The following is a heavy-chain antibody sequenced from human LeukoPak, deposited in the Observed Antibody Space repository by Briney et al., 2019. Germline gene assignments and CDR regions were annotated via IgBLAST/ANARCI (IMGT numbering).Heavy chain of an antibody. Sequence: ASVKVSCKASGYTFTGYYMHWVRQAPGQGLEWMGWINPNSGGTNYAQKFQGRVTMTRDTSISTAYMELSRLRSDDTAVYYCARVVIVATTNTPGYYYGMGVWGQGTTATVSS. CDR1: GYTFTGYY. CDR2: INPNSGGT. J-gene: IGHJ6*02. D-gene: IGHD5-12*01. CDR3: ARVVIVATTNTPGYYYGMGV. V-gene: IGHV1-2*02.